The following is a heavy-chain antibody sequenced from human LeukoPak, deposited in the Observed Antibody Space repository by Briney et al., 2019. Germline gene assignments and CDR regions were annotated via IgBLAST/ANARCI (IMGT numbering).Heavy chain of an antibody. CDR2: IIPIFGTA. J-gene: IGHJ5*02. CDR1: GGTFSSYA. Sequence: SVKVSCKASGGTFSSYAISWVRQAPGQGLEWMGGIIPIFGTANYAQKFQGRVTITADESTSTAYMELSSLRSEDTAVYYCARPGVLYGSGSYCGWFDPWGQGTLVTVSS. CDR3: ARPGVLYGSGSYCGWFDP. D-gene: IGHD3-10*01. V-gene: IGHV1-69*13.